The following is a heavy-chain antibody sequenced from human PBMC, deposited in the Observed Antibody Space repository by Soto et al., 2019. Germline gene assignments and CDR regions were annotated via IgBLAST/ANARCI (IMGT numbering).Heavy chain of an antibody. CDR1: GFSFRSYA. CDR3: ADGGRYPYY. D-gene: IGHD1-26*01. V-gene: IGHV3-23*01. CDR2: ISAGGDGT. Sequence: GGSLKLSCAASGFSFRSYAMGWVRQAPGKGLNWVSSISAGGDGTYYADSVKGRFTISRDNSKNTVYLQMTSLRADDTAVYYCADGGRYPYYWGPGTLVTVSS. J-gene: IGHJ4*02.